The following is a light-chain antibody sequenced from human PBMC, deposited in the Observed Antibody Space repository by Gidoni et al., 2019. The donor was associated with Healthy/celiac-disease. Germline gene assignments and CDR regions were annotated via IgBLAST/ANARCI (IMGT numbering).Light chain of an antibody. J-gene: IGKJ4*01. CDR2: AAS. CDR3: QQSYSTLALT. Sequence: DIQMTQSPSSLSASVGDRVTITCRASQSISSYLNWYQQKPGKAPKLLIYAASSLQSGVPSRFSGSGSGTEFTLTISSLQPEDFATYYCQQSYSTLALTFXGXTKVEIK. CDR1: QSISSY. V-gene: IGKV1-39*01.